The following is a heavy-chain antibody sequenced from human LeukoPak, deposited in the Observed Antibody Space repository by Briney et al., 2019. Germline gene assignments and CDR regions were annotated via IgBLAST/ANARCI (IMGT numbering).Heavy chain of an antibody. J-gene: IGHJ3*01. CDR1: GFTFSGYG. V-gene: IGHV3-74*01. D-gene: IGHD1-26*01. CDR2: ITSDGSIT. CDR3: ARSLRALCAFDF. Sequence: PGGSLRLSCAASGFTFSGYGMHWVRQAPGKGLVWVSRITSDGSITTYADSVKGRLTISRDNAENTLYLQMNSLRAEDTALYYCARSLRALCAFDFWGRGSMVTVSS.